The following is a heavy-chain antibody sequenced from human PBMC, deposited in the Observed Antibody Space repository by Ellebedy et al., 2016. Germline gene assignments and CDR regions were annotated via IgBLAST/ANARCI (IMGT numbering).Heavy chain of an antibody. V-gene: IGHV3-33*01. CDR3: ARDYYWELLRN. Sequence: GESLKISXADSGFTFSSYGMQWVHQVPGKGLEWVAVIWYDGSNKYYADSVKGRFTISRDNSKNTLYLQMNSLRAEDTAVYYCARDYYWELLRNWGQGTLVTVSS. J-gene: IGHJ4*02. CDR1: GFTFSSYG. D-gene: IGHD1-26*01. CDR2: IWYDGSNK.